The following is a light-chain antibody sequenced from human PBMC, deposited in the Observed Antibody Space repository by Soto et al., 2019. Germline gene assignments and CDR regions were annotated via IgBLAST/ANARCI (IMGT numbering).Light chain of an antibody. CDR3: EQYDKSIT. J-gene: IGKJ4*01. CDR2: GAS. CDR1: QSIRSN. Sequence: EIVMTQSPDTLSVSPGEGATLSCRVSQSIRSNLAWYQQRPGQAPRLLIYGASSRATGIPDRFSGSGSGTDFTLTINRLEPEDFAVYYCEQYDKSITFGGGTKVEIK. V-gene: IGKV3-20*01.